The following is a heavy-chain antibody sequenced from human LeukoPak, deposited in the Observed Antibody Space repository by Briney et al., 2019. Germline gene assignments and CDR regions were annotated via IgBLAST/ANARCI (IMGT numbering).Heavy chain of an antibody. CDR3: ARADYSSTWSHDYYYMDV. CDR1: GYSISSGYY. V-gene: IGHV4-38-2*02. J-gene: IGHJ6*03. CDR2: IYHSGST. D-gene: IGHD6-13*01. Sequence: SETLSLTCTVSGYSISSGYYWGWIRQPPGKGLEWIGSIYHSGSTYYNPSLKSRVTISVDTSKNQFSLELSSVTAADTAVYYCARADYSSTWSHDYYYMDVWGKGTTVTVS.